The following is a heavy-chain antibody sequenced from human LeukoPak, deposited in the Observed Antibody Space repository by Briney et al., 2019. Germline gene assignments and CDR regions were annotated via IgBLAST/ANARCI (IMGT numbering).Heavy chain of an antibody. Sequence: PGGSLRLSCAASGYSFSSYGMQWVRQAPGKGLEWVSAISGSGGSTYYADSVKGRFTISRDNSKNTLYLQMNSLRAEDTAVYYCAKVSHYAGYCSGGSCYYFDYWGQGTLVTVSS. J-gene: IGHJ4*02. V-gene: IGHV3-23*01. D-gene: IGHD2-15*01. CDR3: AKVSHYAGYCSGGSCYYFDY. CDR1: GYSFSSYG. CDR2: ISGSGGST.